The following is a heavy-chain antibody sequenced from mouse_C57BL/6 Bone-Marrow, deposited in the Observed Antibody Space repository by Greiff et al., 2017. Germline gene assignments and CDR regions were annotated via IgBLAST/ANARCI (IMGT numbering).Heavy chain of an antibody. Sequence: QVQLQQSGAELVRPGTSVKVSCKASGYAFTNYLIEWVKQRPGQGLEWIGVINPGSGGTNYNEKFKGKATLTADKSSSTAYMQLSSLTSEDSAVYFCARPHYYGSSIWYFDVWGTGTTVTVSS. D-gene: IGHD1-1*01. J-gene: IGHJ1*03. V-gene: IGHV1-54*01. CDR2: INPGSGGT. CDR3: ARPHYYGSSIWYFDV. CDR1: GYAFTNYL.